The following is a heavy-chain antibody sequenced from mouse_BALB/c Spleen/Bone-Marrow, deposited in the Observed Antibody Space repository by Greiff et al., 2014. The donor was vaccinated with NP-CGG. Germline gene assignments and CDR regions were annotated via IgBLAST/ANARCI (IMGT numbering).Heavy chain of an antibody. J-gene: IGHJ3*01. CDR1: GFSLTSYG. CDR3: ASSYYGTSQFAY. V-gene: IGHV2-9*02. Sequence: QVQLQQSGPGLVAPSQSLSITCTVSGFSLTSYGVHWVRQPPGKGLEWLGVIWAGGNTIYNSALMSRLSINKDNSTSHVFLKMNSLQTDDTAMYSCASSYYGTSQFAYWGQGTLVTVSA. CDR2: IWAGGNT. D-gene: IGHD1-1*01.